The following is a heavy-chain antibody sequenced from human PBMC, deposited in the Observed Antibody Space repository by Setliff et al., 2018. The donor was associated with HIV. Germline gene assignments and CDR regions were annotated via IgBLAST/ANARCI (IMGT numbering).Heavy chain of an antibody. J-gene: IGHJ3*02. CDR1: GFSITSGYY. CDR2: IYYGGHT. Sequence: PSETLSLTCDVSGFSITSGYYWSWIRQSPGKGLEWIGYIYYGGHTNYNPSLKSRVTISVDTSKNQFSLKLSSVTAADTAVYYCARGVVGATYDVFDIWAQGTMVTVSS. V-gene: IGHV4-59*12. D-gene: IGHD1-26*01. CDR3: ARGVVGATYDVFDI.